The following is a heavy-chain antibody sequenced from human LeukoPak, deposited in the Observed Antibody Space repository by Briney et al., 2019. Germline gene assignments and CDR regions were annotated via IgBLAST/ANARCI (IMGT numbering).Heavy chain of an antibody. CDR1: GYTFTGYY. V-gene: IGHV1-2*02. D-gene: IGHD1-20*01. J-gene: IGHJ4*02. CDR2: INPNSGGT. Sequence: GASVKVSCKASGYTFTGYYMHWVRQAPGQGLEWMGWINPNSGGTNYAQKFQGRATMTRDTSISTAYMELSRLRSDDTAVYYCARARNIWNDVAYDYWGQGTLVTVSS. CDR3: ARARNIWNDVAYDY.